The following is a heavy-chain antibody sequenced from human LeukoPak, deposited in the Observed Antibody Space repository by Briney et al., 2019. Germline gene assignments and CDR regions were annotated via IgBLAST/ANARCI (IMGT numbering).Heavy chain of an antibody. CDR3: AGGITGGAY. CDR2: NNPSGGGT. CDR1: GYTFTDYY. J-gene: IGHJ4*02. V-gene: IGHV1-2*02. Sequence: ASVTVSCMASGYTFTDYYIHWVRQAPGQGLEGMGWNNPSGGGTNYAQKFQGSVTMTRDSSISTAYMEMSRLRSDDTALYYCAGGITGGAYWGQGALVTVSS. D-gene: IGHD1-14*01.